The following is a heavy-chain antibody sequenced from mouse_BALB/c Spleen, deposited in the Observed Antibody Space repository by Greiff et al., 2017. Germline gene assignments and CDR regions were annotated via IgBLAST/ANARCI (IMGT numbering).Heavy chain of an antibody. V-gene: IGHV1-9*01. CDR2: ILPGSGST. Sequence: QVQLQQSGAELMKPGASVKISCKATGYTFSSYWIEWVKQRPGHGLEWIGEILPGSGSTNYNEKFKGKATFTADTSSNTAYMQLSSLTSEDSAVYYCAREGDPAWFAYWGQGTLVTVSA. J-gene: IGHJ3*01. CDR1: GYTFSSYW. CDR3: AREGDPAWFAY.